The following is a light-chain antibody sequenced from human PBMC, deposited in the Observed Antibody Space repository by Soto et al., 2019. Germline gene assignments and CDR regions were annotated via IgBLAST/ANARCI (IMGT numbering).Light chain of an antibody. CDR2: GNS. J-gene: IGLJ1*01. CDR1: SSNIGAGYD. CDR3: QSYDSSLSAYV. Sequence: QSALTQPPSVSGAPGQRVTISCTGSSSNIGAGYDVHWYQQLPGTAPKLLIYGNSNRPSGVPDRFSGSKSGTSASLAITGLQAEEEADYYCQSYDSSLSAYVVGTGTKVTV. V-gene: IGLV1-40*01.